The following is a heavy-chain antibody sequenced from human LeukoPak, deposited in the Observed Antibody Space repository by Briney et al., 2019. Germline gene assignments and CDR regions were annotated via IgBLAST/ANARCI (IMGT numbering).Heavy chain of an antibody. CDR1: GLRVSSNF. CDR2: IYCGGST. J-gene: IGHJ4*02. D-gene: IGHD6-19*01. Sequence: PGGSLRLSCAATGLRVSSNFMSWVRQAPGKGLEWVSVIYCGGSTYYADSVKGRFTISRDTPKNTLYLQMNSLRVEDTAVYYCASWPVGWYGEDSWGQGTLVTVSS. V-gene: IGHV3-53*01. CDR3: ASWPVGWYGEDS.